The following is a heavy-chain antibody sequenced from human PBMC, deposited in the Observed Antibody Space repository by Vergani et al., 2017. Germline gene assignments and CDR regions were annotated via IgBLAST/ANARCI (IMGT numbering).Heavy chain of an antibody. Sequence: QVQLQQWGAGVVKPSGTLSLTCAVFGESFSSFYWSWIRQPPGKGLEWIGEINNDGHTNYNPSLESRVTVSRATAKNQFSLNLMSVTAADTAMYYCAVRRRVRLVEGDIVTKRTFDYWGQGSLVTVSS. V-gene: IGHV4-34*02. CDR1: GESFSSFY. CDR2: INNDGHT. D-gene: IGHD3-10*01. CDR3: AVRRRVRLVEGDIVTKRTFDY. J-gene: IGHJ4*02.